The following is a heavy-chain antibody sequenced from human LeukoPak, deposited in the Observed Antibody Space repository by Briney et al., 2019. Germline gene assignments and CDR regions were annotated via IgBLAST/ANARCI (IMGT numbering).Heavy chain of an antibody. CDR1: GGSISSYY. CDR2: IYYSGST. J-gene: IGHJ4*02. CDR3: ARLPYYDFWSGYPTAHFDY. D-gene: IGHD3-3*01. V-gene: IGHV4-59*08. Sequence: SETLSLTCTVSGGSISSYYWGWIRQPPGKGLEWIGYIYYSGSTNYNPSLKSRVTISVDTYMNQFSLKLSSVTAADTAVYYCARLPYYDFWSGYPTAHFDYWGQGTLVTVSS.